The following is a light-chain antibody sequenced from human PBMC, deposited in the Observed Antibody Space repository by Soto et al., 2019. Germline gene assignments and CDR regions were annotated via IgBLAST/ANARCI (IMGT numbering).Light chain of an antibody. V-gene: IGKV3-20*01. Sequence: EIVLTPSPGTLSLSPGERATLSRRASQSVSSNYLAWYQQKPGQAPRPLIYGASRRATGIPDRFSGSGSGTDFTLTISRLEPEDFAVYVCQQYGSSPITFGQGTQREIK. CDR2: GAS. CDR1: QSVSSNY. CDR3: QQYGSSPIT. J-gene: IGKJ5*01.